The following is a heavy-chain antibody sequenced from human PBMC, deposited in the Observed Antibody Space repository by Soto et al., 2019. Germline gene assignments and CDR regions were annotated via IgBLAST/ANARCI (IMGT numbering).Heavy chain of an antibody. Sequence: PSETLSLTCTVTGDSMNSHYWSWLRQPPGKALEWMGYVYFTGSTNYSPSLESRLTILVDTSKNQFSLKLTSVTAADTAVYYCASFPVIPGRDSPLIFDYWGQGTLVTVPQ. CDR3: ASFPVIPGRDSPLIFDY. CDR2: VYFTGST. V-gene: IGHV4-59*08. CDR1: GDSMNSHY. J-gene: IGHJ4*01. D-gene: IGHD3-22*01.